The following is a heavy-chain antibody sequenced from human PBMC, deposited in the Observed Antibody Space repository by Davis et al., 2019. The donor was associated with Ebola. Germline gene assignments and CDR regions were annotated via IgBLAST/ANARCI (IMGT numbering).Heavy chain of an antibody. CDR3: ARFPVVYYYYYMDV. Sequence: SETLSLTCAVYGGSFSGYYWSWIRQPPGKGLEWIGEINHSGSTNYNPSLKSRVTISVDTSKNQFSLKLSSVTAADTAVYYCARFPVVYYYYYMDVWGKGTTVTVSS. V-gene: IGHV4-34*01. D-gene: IGHD2-2*01. CDR1: GGSFSGYY. CDR2: INHSGST. J-gene: IGHJ6*03.